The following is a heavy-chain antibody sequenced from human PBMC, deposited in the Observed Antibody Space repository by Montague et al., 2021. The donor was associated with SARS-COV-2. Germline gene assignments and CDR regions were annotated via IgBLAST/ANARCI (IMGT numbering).Heavy chain of an antibody. D-gene: IGHD3-10*01. CDR2: LYIDGRP. J-gene: IGHJ4*02. CDR3: ARYPWYYGSGQ. V-gene: IGHV3-53*04. CDR1: GFSVSSNY. Sequence: SLRLSCAASGFSVSSNYMTWVRQAPGRELEWVSTLYIDGRPFYTDSVKGRFTISRHISQNTLYLQMNSLRAEDTAVYYCARYPWYYGSGQWGQGTLVTVSS.